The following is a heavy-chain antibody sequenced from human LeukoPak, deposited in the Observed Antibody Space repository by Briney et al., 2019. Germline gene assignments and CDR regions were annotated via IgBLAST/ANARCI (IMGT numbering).Heavy chain of an antibody. J-gene: IGHJ4*02. V-gene: IGHV3-11*01. Sequence: GGSLRLSCVASGFTFSDYYMSWIRQSPGKGLQWVSNISSSGNTIYYADSVKGRFTISRDNTKNSLYLQMNTLRAEDTAVYYCARDRAYYDILTGPPLDYWGQGTLVTVSS. CDR3: ARDRAYYDILTGPPLDY. CDR2: ISSSGNTI. D-gene: IGHD3-9*01. CDR1: GFTFSDYY.